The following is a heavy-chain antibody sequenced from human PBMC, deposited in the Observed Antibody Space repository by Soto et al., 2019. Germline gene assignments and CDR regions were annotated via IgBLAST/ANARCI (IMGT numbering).Heavy chain of an antibody. D-gene: IGHD2-21*01. CDR1: GYTFSSYG. J-gene: IGHJ3*02. CDR2: MSAYNGNT. Sequence: QVQLVQSGAEVKKPGASVKVSCKASGYTFSSYGFSWVRKAPGQGLEWMGWMSAYNGNTNYAQQFQGRVTMTTETSTSTAYMELRSLRSDDTAVYYCARGNRIAAFDIWGQGTMVTVSS. V-gene: IGHV1-18*01. CDR3: ARGNRIAAFDI.